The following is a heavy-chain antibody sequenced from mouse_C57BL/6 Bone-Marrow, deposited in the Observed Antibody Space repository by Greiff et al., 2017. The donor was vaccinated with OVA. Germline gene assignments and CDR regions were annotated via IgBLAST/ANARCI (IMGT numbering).Heavy chain of an antibody. CDR1: GCTFTSYW. CDR2: IYPGNSDT. J-gene: IGHJ4*01. Sequence: VQLQQSGTVLARPGASVKMSCKPSGCTFTSYWMHWVKQRPGQGLEWIGAIYPGNSDTSYNQKFKGKAKLTAVTSASTAYMELSSLTNEDSAVYYCTRGGNYLYYYAMDYWGQGTSVTVSS. D-gene: IGHD2-1*01. CDR3: TRGGNYLYYYAMDY. V-gene: IGHV1-5*01.